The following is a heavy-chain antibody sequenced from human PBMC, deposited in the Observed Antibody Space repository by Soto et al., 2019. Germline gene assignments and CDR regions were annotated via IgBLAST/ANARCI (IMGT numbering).Heavy chain of an antibody. CDR3: ARGGWRPIDY. Sequence: QVQLQESGPGLVKPSETLSLTCSVSGGSIGSYYWSWIRQPPGKGLEWIGYIYYSGSTNYNPSLTRRVTISVDTSKNQFSLKLSSVTAADTAVYYCARGGWRPIDYWGQGTLVTASS. D-gene: IGHD3-3*01. CDR2: IYYSGST. J-gene: IGHJ4*02. CDR1: GGSIGSYY. V-gene: IGHV4-59*08.